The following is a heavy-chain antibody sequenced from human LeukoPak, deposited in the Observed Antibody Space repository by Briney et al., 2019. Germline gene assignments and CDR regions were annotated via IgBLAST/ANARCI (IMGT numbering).Heavy chain of an antibody. J-gene: IGHJ4*02. V-gene: IGHV3-64*02. Sequence: GGSLRLSCVASGFTFRNFAMHWVRQAPGKGLEYVSALRSDGFTTYYADSVKGRFIISRDNSKNTLYLQMGSLRSEDMGMYYCARARRSGQQSSYFDFWGQGTPVTVSS. CDR2: LRSDGFTT. CDR1: GFTFRNFA. CDR3: ARARRSGQQSSYFDF. D-gene: IGHD6-19*01.